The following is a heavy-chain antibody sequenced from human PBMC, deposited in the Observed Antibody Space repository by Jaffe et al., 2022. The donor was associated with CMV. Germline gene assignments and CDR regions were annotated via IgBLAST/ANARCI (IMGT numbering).Heavy chain of an antibody. CDR3: GRGSGYNYGSGTYAPDY. Sequence: EVLLVESGGDFVQPGRSLRLSCTTSGFTFGDYTMNWVRQAPGKGLEWVGFIRSKTYGGTTEYAASVQDRFSISRDDSKRIAYLQMNSLKTDDTAVYYCGRGSGYNYGSGTYAPDYWGQGTLVTVSS. V-gene: IGHV3-49*04. D-gene: IGHD3-10*01. CDR1: GFTFGDYT. CDR2: IRSKTYGGTT. J-gene: IGHJ4*02.